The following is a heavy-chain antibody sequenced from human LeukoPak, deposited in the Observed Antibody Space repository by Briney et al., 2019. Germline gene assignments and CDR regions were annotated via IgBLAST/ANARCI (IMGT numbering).Heavy chain of an antibody. V-gene: IGHV3-23*01. CDR3: AKDHDYSSRPYYFDY. CDR2: ISGSGGTT. D-gene: IGHD6-19*01. Sequence: PGGSLRLSCAASGFTFSSYAMTWVRQASGKGLEWVSGISGSGGTTYYADSVKGRFTISRDNSKNTLYLQMNSLRAEDTALYYCAKDHDYSSRPYYFDYWGQGTLVTVSS. CDR1: GFTFSSYA. J-gene: IGHJ4*02.